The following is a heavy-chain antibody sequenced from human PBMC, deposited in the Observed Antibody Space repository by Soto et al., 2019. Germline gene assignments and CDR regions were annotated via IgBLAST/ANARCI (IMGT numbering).Heavy chain of an antibody. CDR2: IIPIFGTA. Sequence: QVQLEQSGGEVKKPGSSVKVSCKASGVTFSKFIMTWVRQAPGLGLEWVGGIIPIFGTANYAQKFPGRVTITADESTSTSYVEMNNLRSEDTAVYYWAKVRYSSPMGYYYGMDVWGEGTTVTVSS. CDR1: GVTFSKFI. CDR3: AKVRYSSPMGYYYGMDV. V-gene: IGHV1-69*01. D-gene: IGHD6-19*01. J-gene: IGHJ6*04.